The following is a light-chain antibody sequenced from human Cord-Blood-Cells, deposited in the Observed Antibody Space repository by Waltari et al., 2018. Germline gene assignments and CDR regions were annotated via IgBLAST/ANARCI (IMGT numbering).Light chain of an antibody. CDR1: SSDVGGYNY. CDR2: EVS. V-gene: IGLV2-8*01. J-gene: IGLJ3*02. Sequence: QSALTQPPSASGSPGQSVTISCTGTSSDVGGYNYVSWYQQHPGKAPKLNIYEVSKRPSGVPDRFSGSKSGNTASLTVSGLQAEDEADYYCSSYAGSNNRVFGGGTKLTVL. CDR3: SSYAGSNNRV.